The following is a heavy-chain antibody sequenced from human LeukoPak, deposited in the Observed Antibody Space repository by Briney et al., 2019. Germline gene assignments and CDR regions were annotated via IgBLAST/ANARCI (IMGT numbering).Heavy chain of an antibody. CDR2: IYTSGST. Sequence: NPSQTLSLTCTVSGGSISSGSYYWSWIRQPAGKGLEWNGRIYTSGSTNYNPSLKSRVTISVDTSKNQFSLKLSSVTAADTAVYYCATTYYDILTGYARKTIFDYWGQGTLVTVSS. J-gene: IGHJ4*02. D-gene: IGHD3-9*01. V-gene: IGHV4-61*02. CDR3: ATTYYDILTGYARKTIFDY. CDR1: GGSISSGSYY.